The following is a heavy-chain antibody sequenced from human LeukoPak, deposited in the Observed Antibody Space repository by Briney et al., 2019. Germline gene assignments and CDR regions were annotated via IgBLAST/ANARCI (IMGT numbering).Heavy chain of an antibody. J-gene: IGHJ4*02. V-gene: IGHV4-4*02. Sequence: SRTLSLTCAVSGGSISSNKRWSWLRQAPGKGLEWLGKVAHSGSTNYNPSLKSRVAISVDTSKNQFSLRLSYVTAADTAVYYCASGADSSNYFLYYWGQGILVTVSS. CDR2: VAHSGST. D-gene: IGHD3-22*01. CDR3: ASGADSSNYFLYY. CDR1: GGSISSNKR.